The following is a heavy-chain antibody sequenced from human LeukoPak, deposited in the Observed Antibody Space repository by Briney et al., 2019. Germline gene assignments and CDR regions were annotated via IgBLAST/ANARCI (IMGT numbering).Heavy chain of an antibody. CDR3: AKQLGYCSDGSCYFPY. J-gene: IGHJ4*02. CDR2: ISSNGGST. Sequence: GGSLRLSCSASGFTFSSYAMHWVRQAPGKGLEYVSAISSNGGSTYYADSVKGRFTISRDNSENTLYLQMSSLRAEDTAVYYCAKQLGYCSDGSCYFPYWGQGTLVTVSS. D-gene: IGHD2-15*01. CDR1: GFTFSSYA. V-gene: IGHV3-64D*06.